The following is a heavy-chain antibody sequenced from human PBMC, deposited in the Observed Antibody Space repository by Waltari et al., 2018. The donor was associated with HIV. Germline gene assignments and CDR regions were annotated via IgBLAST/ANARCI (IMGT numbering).Heavy chain of an antibody. V-gene: IGHV1-69*01. D-gene: IGHD2-21*02. CDR1: GASLSTSP. CDR3: ARGSVVAVTTTFDY. J-gene: IGHJ4*02. Sequence: QVHLVQSGAQVTKPGSSVQVSCRASGASLSTSPFNWVRQAPGQGLEWMGEIIPILGTTKYAQKFQGRVTITADDSTSTAYMELSSLRSADTAVYYCARGSVVAVTTTFDYWGQGTLVTVSS. CDR2: IIPILGTT.